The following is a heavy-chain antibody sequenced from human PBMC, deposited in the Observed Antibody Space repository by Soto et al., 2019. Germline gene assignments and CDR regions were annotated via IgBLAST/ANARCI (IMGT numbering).Heavy chain of an antibody. Sequence: EVQLVESGGGLVKPGGSLRLSCAASGFTFSSYSMNWVRQAPGKGLERVSSISSSSSYIYYADSVKGRFTISRDNAKNLLYLQMNRRRAENTAVYYCARMITSRIESVWFAPLWFDPWGQRTLVTVSS. V-gene: IGHV3-21*01. CDR3: ARMITSRIESVWFAPLWFDP. CDR2: ISSSSSYI. J-gene: IGHJ5*02. CDR1: GFTFSSYS. D-gene: IGHD3-16*01.